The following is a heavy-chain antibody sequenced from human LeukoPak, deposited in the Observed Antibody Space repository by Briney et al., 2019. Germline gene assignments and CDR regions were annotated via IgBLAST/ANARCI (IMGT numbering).Heavy chain of an antibody. CDR1: GFTFSSYA. J-gene: IGHJ4*02. CDR2: ISGSGGST. CDR3: AKAIDNRGYYFERGADF. V-gene: IGHV3-23*01. Sequence: GGSLRLSCAASGFTFSSYAMTWVRQAPGKGLEWVSAISGSGGSTYYADSVKGRFAISRDNSKNTLYLQMNSLRAEDTAEYFCAKAIDNRGYYFERGADFWGQGTMVTVSS. D-gene: IGHD3-22*01.